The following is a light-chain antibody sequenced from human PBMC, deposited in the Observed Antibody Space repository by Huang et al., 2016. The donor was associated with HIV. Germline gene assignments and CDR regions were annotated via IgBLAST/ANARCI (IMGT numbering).Light chain of an antibody. CDR2: DAS. Sequence: EIVLTQSPVTLSLSPGDRATLSCRASQSIGTYLAWYQQKYGQAPRLLIYDASNRAAGVPAMFRASGSETDFTLTIDSLDPDDFAIYHCQQRSKWPLTFGGGTKVEMK. V-gene: IGKV3-11*01. J-gene: IGKJ4*01. CDR3: QQRSKWPLT. CDR1: QSIGTY.